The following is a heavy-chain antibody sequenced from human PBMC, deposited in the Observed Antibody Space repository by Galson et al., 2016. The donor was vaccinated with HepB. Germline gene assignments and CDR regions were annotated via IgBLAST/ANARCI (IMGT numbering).Heavy chain of an antibody. CDR1: GFTFSNAW. Sequence: SLRLSCAASGFTFSNAWINWIRQAPGKGLEWVAVIWADGSNQYYEDSVKGRFTISRDNAKNTLYLEMNRLRVEDTAVYYCAREARIAVTLLDVWGQGTTVSVSS. CDR3: AREARIAVTLLDV. J-gene: IGHJ6*02. V-gene: IGHV3-33*08. D-gene: IGHD6-19*01. CDR2: IWADGSNQ.